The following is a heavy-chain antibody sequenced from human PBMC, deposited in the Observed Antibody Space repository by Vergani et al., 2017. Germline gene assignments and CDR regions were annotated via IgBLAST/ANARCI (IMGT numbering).Heavy chain of an antibody. CDR3: AKDKGIAAAGTIIDY. Sequence: EVQLVESGGGLVKPGGSLRLSCAASGFTFSSYSMNWVRQAPGKGLEWVSSISSSSSYTNYADSVKGRFTISRDNSKNSLYLQMNSLRAEDTALYYCAKDKGIAAAGTIIDYWGQGTLVTVSS. CDR1: GFTFSSYS. J-gene: IGHJ4*02. D-gene: IGHD6-13*01. V-gene: IGHV3-21*04. CDR2: ISSSSSYT.